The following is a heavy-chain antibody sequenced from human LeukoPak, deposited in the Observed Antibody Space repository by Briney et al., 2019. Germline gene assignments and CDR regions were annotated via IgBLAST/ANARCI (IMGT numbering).Heavy chain of an antibody. CDR2: IYYSGST. CDR3: ARSGGGYVVVVPAAPGHWFDP. J-gene: IGHJ5*02. Sequence: SQTLSLTCTVSGGSISSGGYYWSWIRQHPGKGLEWTGYIYYSGSTYYNPSLKSRVTISVDTSKNQFALKLSSVTAADRAVYYWARSGGGYVVVVPAAPGHWFDPWGQGTLVTVSS. V-gene: IGHV4-31*03. D-gene: IGHD2-2*01. CDR1: GGSISSGGYY.